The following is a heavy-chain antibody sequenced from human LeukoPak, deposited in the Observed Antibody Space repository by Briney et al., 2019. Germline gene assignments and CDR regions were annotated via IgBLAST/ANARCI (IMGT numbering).Heavy chain of an antibody. Sequence: GGSLRLSCAASGFTFNNHAMHWVRQAPGRGREGVSGISWSSGNILYGDSVKGRFTISRDNAKNSLYLQMNSLRTEDTAFYYCSKDTRLLSGAVAGLSFDYWGQGALVTVSS. J-gene: IGHJ4*02. CDR1: GFTFNNHA. V-gene: IGHV3-9*01. CDR2: ISWSSGNI. D-gene: IGHD6-19*01. CDR3: SKDTRLLSGAVAGLSFDY.